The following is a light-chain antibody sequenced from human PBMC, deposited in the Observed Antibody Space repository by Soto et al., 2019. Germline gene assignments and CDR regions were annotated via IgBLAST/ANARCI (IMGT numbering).Light chain of an antibody. CDR3: QQYNNWWT. CDR1: QSVSNN. J-gene: IGKJ1*01. V-gene: IGKV3-15*01. CDR2: GAS. Sequence: EIVMTQSPATLSVSPGERATLSCRASQSVSNNLAWYQKKPGQAPRLLIYGASTRATGIPGRFSGSGSGTDFTLTISSLQSEDFAVYYCQQYNNWWTFGQGTRLEIK.